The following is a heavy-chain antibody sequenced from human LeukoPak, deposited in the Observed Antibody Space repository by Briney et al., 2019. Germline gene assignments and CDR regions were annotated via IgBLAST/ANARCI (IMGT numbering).Heavy chain of an antibody. J-gene: IGHJ3*02. Sequence: SETLSLTCTVSGGSISSSSYYWGWVRQPPGKGLEWIGSIYYSGSTYYNPSLKSRVTISVDTSKNQFSLKLSSVTAADTAVYYCASWGDIVGATTGDAFDIWGQGTMVTVSS. CDR2: IYYSGST. CDR3: ASWGDIVGATTGDAFDI. CDR1: GGSISSSSYY. V-gene: IGHV4-39*01. D-gene: IGHD1-26*01.